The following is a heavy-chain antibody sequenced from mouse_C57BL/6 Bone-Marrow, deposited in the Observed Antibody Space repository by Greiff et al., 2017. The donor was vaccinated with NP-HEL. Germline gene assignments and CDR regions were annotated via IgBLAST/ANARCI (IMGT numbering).Heavy chain of an antibody. CDR2: IDPSDSYT. D-gene: IGHD2-3*01. CDR1: GYTFTSYW. V-gene: IGHV1-50*01. J-gene: IGHJ4*01. Sequence: QVQLQQSGAELVKPGASVKLSCKASGYTFTSYWMQWVKQRPGQGLEWIGVIDPSDSYTNYNQKFKGKATLTVDKSSSTAYMQLSSLTSEDSAVYYCARRWGLRRLHAMDYWGQGTSVTVSS. CDR3: ARRWGLRRLHAMDY.